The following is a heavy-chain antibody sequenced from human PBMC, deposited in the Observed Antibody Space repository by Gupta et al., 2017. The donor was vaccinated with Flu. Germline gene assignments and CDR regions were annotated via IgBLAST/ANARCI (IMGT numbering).Heavy chain of an antibody. CDR3: ARHFPPVPAAIIHYYGMDV. V-gene: IGHV5-51*01. J-gene: IGHJ6*02. Sequence: EVQLVQSGAEVKKPGESLKISCKGSGYSFTSYWIGWVRQMPGKGLEWMGIIYPGDSDTRYSPSFQGQVTISADKSISTAYLQWSSLKASDTAMYYCARHFPPVPAAIIHYYGMDVWGQGTTVTVSS. CDR1: GYSFTSYW. D-gene: IGHD2-2*02. CDR2: IYPGDSDT.